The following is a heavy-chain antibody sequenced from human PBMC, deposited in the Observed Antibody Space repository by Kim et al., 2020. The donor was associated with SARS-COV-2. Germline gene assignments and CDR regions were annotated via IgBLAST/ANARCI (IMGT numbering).Heavy chain of an antibody. Sequence: ASVKVSCKASGYTFTNYAMHWVRQAPGQRLEWMGWINAGNGNTKYSQKFQGRVTITRDTSASTAYMELSSLRSEDTAVYYCAREARYYYGSGSYYTFDLWGRGTLVTVSS. D-gene: IGHD3-10*01. CDR1: GYTFTNYA. CDR2: INAGNGNT. J-gene: IGHJ2*01. V-gene: IGHV1-3*01. CDR3: AREARYYYGSGSYYTFDL.